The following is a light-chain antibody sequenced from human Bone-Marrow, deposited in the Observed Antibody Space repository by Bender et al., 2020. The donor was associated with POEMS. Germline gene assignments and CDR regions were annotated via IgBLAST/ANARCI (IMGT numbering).Light chain of an antibody. V-gene: IGLV2-14*01. Sequence: QSALTQPASVSGSPGQSITVSCTATSSGVGVYNYVSWYQHHPGKPPKLIIYGVTQRPSGVSDRFSGSKSSSTATLTIFGLQAEDEADYYCTSYTNTNALIFGGGTKVTVL. J-gene: IGLJ2*01. CDR2: GVT. CDR3: TSYTNTNALI. CDR1: SSGVGVYNY.